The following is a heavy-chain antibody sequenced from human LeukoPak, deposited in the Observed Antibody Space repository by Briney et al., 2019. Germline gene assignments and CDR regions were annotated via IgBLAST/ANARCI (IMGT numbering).Heavy chain of an antibody. CDR3: ARAFQELPQLYYYYYMDV. Sequence: GGSLRLSCAASRFTFSSYEMNWVRQAPGKGLEWVSYISSSGSTIYYADSVKGRFTISRDNAKNSLYLQMNSLRAEDTAVYYCARAFQELPQLYYYYYMDVWGKGTTVTVSS. CDR1: RFTFSSYE. V-gene: IGHV3-48*03. CDR2: ISSSGSTI. D-gene: IGHD6-13*01. J-gene: IGHJ6*03.